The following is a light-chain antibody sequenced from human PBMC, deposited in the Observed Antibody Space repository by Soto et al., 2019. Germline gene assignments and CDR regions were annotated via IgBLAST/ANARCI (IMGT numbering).Light chain of an antibody. J-gene: IGLJ2*01. V-gene: IGLV2-8*01. CDR3: SSYAGNMNLI. CDR2: EVS. CDR1: SSYVGGHNH. Sequence: QSALTQPPSASGSPGQSVTISCTGSSSYVGGHNHVSWYQQHPGKAPKLMIYEVSKRPSGVPDRFSGSKSVNTASLTVSGLQAEDEADYYCSSYAGNMNLIFGGGTKLTVL.